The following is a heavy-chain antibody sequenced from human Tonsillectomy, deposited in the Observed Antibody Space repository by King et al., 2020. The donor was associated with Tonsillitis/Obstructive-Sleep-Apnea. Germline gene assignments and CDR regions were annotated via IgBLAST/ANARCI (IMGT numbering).Heavy chain of an antibody. D-gene: IGHD2-15*01. CDR1: GFTFSSYG. CDR2: IWYDGSNK. V-gene: IGHV3-33*01. CDR3: AAVDLDDAFDI. J-gene: IGHJ3*02. Sequence: VQLVESGGGVVQPGRSLRLSCAASGFTFSSYGMHWVRQAPGKGLEWVAVIWYDGSNKYYADSVKGRFTISRDNSKNTLYLQMNSLRAEDTAVYYCAAVDLDDAFDIWGQGTMVTVSS.